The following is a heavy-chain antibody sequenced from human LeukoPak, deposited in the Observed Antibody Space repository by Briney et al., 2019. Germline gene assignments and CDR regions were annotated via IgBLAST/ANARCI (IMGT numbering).Heavy chain of an antibody. J-gene: IGHJ4*02. CDR3: ARDKWVGAPRYYFDY. V-gene: IGHV3-21*01. CDR1: GFTFSSYS. CDR2: ISSSSSYI. D-gene: IGHD1-26*01. Sequence: GGSLRLSCAASGFTFSSYSMNWVRQAPGKGLEWVSSISSSSSYIYYADSVKGRFTISRDNAKNSLYLQMNSLRAEDTAVYYCARDKWVGAPRYYFDYWGQGTLVTVSS.